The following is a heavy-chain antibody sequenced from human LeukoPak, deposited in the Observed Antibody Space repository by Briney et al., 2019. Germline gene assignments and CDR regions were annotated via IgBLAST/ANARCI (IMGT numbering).Heavy chain of an antibody. CDR1: GGSFSGYY. D-gene: IGHD1/OR15-1a*01. CDR2: INHSGST. Sequence: SETLSLTCAVYGGSFSGYYWSWIRQPPGKGLEWIGEINHSGSTNYNPSLKSRVTISVDTSKNQFSLKLSSVTAADTAVYYCARGSNNGYWGQGTLVTVSS. CDR3: ARGSNNGY. J-gene: IGHJ4*02. V-gene: IGHV4-34*01.